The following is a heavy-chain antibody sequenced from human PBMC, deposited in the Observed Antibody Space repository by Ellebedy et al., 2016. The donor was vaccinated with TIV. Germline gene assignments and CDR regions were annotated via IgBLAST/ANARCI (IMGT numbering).Heavy chain of an antibody. Sequence: SETLSLXXTVSGGSVSSGSYYWSWIRQPPGKGLEWIGYIYYSGSTNYNPSLKSRVTISVDTSKNQFSLKLSSVTAADTAVYYCARESWVAVASHWGQGTLVTVSS. V-gene: IGHV4-61*01. CDR3: ARESWVAVASH. J-gene: IGHJ4*02. CDR1: GGSVSSGSYY. D-gene: IGHD6-19*01. CDR2: IYYSGST.